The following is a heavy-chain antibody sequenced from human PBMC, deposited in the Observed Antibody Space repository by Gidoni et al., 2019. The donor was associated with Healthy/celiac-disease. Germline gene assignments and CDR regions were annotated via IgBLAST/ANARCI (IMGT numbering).Heavy chain of an antibody. CDR3: AKEDLLLGFGELVRFDP. CDR1: GFTFSRYA. J-gene: IGHJ5*02. V-gene: IGHV3-23*01. Sequence: EVQLLEFGGGLVQPGWSLRLSCAASGFTFSRYAMSWVRQASGKGLEWVSAISGSGVSTYYADSVKGRFTISRDNSKNTLYLQMNSLRAEDTAVYYCAKEDLLLGFGELVRFDPWGQGTLVTVSS. CDR2: ISGSGVST. D-gene: IGHD3-10*01.